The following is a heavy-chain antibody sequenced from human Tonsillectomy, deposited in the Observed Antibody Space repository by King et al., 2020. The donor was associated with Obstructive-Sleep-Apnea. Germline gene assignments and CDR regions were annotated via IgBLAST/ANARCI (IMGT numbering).Heavy chain of an antibody. J-gene: IGHJ2*01. CDR2: ISWDGGDK. CDR3: AKDSPSSPRYFDL. CDR1: GFTIDDYT. V-gene: IGHV3-43*01. Sequence: VQLVESGGVVVQPGGSLRLSCAASGFTIDDYTMYWVRQAPGKGLEWVSLISWDGGDKNYADSVKGRFTISRDNSKNSLYLQMNSLRTEDTAFYYCAKDSPSSPRYFDLWGRGTLVTVSS.